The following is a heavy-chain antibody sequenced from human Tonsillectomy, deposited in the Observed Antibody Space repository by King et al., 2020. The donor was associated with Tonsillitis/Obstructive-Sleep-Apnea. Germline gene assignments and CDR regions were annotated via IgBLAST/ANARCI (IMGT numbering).Heavy chain of an antibody. D-gene: IGHD5-18*01. J-gene: IGHJ4*02. CDR1: GYSFSNYW. CDR2: SNPGDSES. Sequence: DVQLVESGAEVKKPGESLKISCKGSGYSFSNYWIGWVRQMPGKGLEWMGISNPGDSESRYSPSFRGQVTISADKSISTAYLQWSSLKASDTAMYYCARLADTAMGLFDYWGQGTLVTVSS. V-gene: IGHV5-51*01. CDR3: ARLADTAMGLFDY.